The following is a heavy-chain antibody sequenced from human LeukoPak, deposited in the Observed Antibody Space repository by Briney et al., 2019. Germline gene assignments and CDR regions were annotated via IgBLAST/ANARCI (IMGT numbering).Heavy chain of an antibody. J-gene: IGHJ6*03. D-gene: IGHD3-3*01. Sequence: PGGSLRLSCAASGLTFSSYSMNWVRQAPGKGLEWVSSISSSSSYIYYADSVKGRFTISKDNAKNSLYLQMNSLRAEDTAVYYCARDEVREEGVDTIFGVVTYYYYYYMDVWGKGTTVTVSS. CDR2: ISSSSSYI. CDR3: ARDEVREEGVDTIFGVVTYYYYYYMDV. V-gene: IGHV3-21*01. CDR1: GLTFSSYS.